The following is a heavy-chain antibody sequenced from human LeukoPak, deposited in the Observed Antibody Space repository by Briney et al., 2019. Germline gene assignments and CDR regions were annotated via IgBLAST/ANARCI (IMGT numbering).Heavy chain of an antibody. J-gene: IGHJ4*02. D-gene: IGHD2-8*01. CDR3: ASNPTRDRTNGVCYTPKLPYYFDY. CDR2: INWNGGST. CDR1: GFTFDDYG. V-gene: IGHV3-20*04. Sequence: PGGSLRLSCEASGFTFDDYGMSWVRQAPGKGLEWVSGINWNGGSTGYADSVKGRFTISRDNAKNSLYLQMNSLRAEDTALYYCASNPTRDRTNGVCYTPKLPYYFDYWGQGTLVTVSS.